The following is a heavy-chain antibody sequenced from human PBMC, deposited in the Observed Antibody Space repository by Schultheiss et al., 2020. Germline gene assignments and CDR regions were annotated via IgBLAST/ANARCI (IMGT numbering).Heavy chain of an antibody. J-gene: IGHJ4*02. Sequence: SATLSLTCTVSGGSISSGDYYWSWIRQPPGKGLEWIGSIYYSGSTYYNPSLKSRVTISVDTSKNQFSLKLSSVTAADTAVYYCARDRGRSSSLDYWGQGTLVTVSS. CDR1: GGSISSGDYY. CDR2: IYYSGST. CDR3: ARDRGRSSSLDY. D-gene: IGHD6-13*01. V-gene: IGHV4-39*07.